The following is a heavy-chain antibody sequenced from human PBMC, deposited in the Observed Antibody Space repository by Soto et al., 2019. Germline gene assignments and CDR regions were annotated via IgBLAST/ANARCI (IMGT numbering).Heavy chain of an antibody. Sequence: PGGSLRLSCAASGFTFSSYAMHWVRQAPGKGLEWVAVISYDGSNKYYADSVKGRFTISRDNSKNTLYLQMNSLRAEDTAVYYCARDQLAAADAFDIWGQWTIVTVSS. CDR3: ARDQLAAADAFDI. CDR2: ISYDGSNK. J-gene: IGHJ3*02. V-gene: IGHV3-30-3*01. D-gene: IGHD6-13*01. CDR1: GFTFSSYA.